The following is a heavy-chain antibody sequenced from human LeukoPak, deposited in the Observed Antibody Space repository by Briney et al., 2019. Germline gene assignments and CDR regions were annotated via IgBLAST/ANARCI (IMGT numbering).Heavy chain of an antibody. Sequence: GVIWHDGSSKYYADSVKGRFNISRDNSENTVYLQMNSLRAEDTAVYYCAKDAQRGFDYSNSLEYWGQGDLVTVSS. D-gene: IGHD4-11*01. V-gene: IGHV3-33*06. CDR3: AKDAQRGFDYSNSLEY. CDR2: IWHDGSSK. J-gene: IGHJ4*02.